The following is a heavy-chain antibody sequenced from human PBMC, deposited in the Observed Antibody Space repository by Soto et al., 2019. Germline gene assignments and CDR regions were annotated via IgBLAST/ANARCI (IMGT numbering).Heavy chain of an antibody. V-gene: IGHV4-30-4*01. D-gene: IGHD2-2*01. CDR3: ASYCSSTSCPPYYYGMDV. CDR1: GGSISSGYYY. Sequence: SETLSLTCCVSGGSISSGYYYWSWIRQPAGKGLEWIGNTYYSGNTYYNPSLKSRLIISIDAPKNQFSLKLSSVTAADTAVYYCASYCSSTSCPPYYYGMDVWGQGTTVTVSS. J-gene: IGHJ6*02. CDR2: TYYSGNT.